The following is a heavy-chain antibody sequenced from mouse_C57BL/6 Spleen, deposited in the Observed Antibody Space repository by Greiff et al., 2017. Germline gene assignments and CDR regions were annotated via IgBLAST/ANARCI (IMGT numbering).Heavy chain of an antibody. J-gene: IGHJ1*03. CDR2: INPNNGGT. Sequence: VQLQQSGPELVKPGASVKISCKASGYTFTDYYMNWVKQSHGKSLEWIGDINPNNGGTSYNQKFKGKATLTVDKSSSTAYMELRSLTSEDSAVYYWAKDNYYGSSYRWYFDVWGTGTTVTVSS. CDR3: AKDNYYGSSYRWYFDV. D-gene: IGHD1-1*01. V-gene: IGHV1-26*01. CDR1: GYTFTDYY.